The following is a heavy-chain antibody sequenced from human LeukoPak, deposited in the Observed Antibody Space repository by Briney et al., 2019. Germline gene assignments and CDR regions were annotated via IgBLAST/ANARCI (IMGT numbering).Heavy chain of an antibody. V-gene: IGHV4-59*01. Sequence: SETLSLTCTVSGGSISSYYWSWIRQPPGKGLEWIGYIYYSGSTNYNPSLKSRVTISVDTSKNQFSLKLSSVTAADTAVYYYARDRSTYYDILTGAYYYYGMDVWGQGTTVTVSS. CDR3: ARDRSTYYDILTGAYYYYGMDV. CDR1: GGSISSYY. J-gene: IGHJ6*02. CDR2: IYYSGST. D-gene: IGHD3-9*01.